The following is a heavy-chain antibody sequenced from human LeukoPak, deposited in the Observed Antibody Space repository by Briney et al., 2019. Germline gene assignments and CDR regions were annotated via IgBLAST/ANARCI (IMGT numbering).Heavy chain of an antibody. J-gene: IGHJ4*02. D-gene: IGHD3-10*01. Sequence: GGSLRLSCAASGFTFSSYAMSWVRQAPGRGLEWVSAISGSGGSTYYADSVKGRFTISRDNSKNTLYLQMNSLRAEDTAVYYCAKEGRFSAMVRGVNFDYWGQGTLVTVSS. CDR1: GFTFSSYA. V-gene: IGHV3-23*01. CDR2: ISGSGGST. CDR3: AKEGRFSAMVRGVNFDY.